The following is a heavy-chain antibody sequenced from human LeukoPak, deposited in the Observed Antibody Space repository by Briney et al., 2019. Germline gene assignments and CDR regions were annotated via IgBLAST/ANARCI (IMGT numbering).Heavy chain of an antibody. CDR2: ISSSSRTI. J-gene: IGHJ4*02. Sequence: PGGSLRLSCAASVFTFSSYIMNWVRQAPGKGREWVSYISSSSRTIYYADSVKGRFTISRDNAKNSLYLQMNSLRAEDTAIYYCARQSGTMVTTRFAYWGQGTLVTVSS. CDR3: ARQSGTMVTTRFAY. D-gene: IGHD4-17*01. CDR1: VFTFSSYI. V-gene: IGHV3-48*01.